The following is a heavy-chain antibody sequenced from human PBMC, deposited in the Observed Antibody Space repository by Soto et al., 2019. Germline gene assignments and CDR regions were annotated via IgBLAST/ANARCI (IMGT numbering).Heavy chain of an antibody. D-gene: IGHD3-22*01. CDR2: IYHGGST. V-gene: IGHV4-39*02. Sequence: PSETLSLTCTVFGGSISSRLYYWGWLRQPPGKGLEWIGSIYHGGSTYYNPSLNSRVTLSIDMTNNHVSLILNSVTAADTAVYYCARVGPWVPYYYDSSPYTFENWFDPWGQGTLVTVSS. CDR1: GGSISSRLYY. CDR3: ARVGPWVPYYYDSSPYTFENWFDP. J-gene: IGHJ5*02.